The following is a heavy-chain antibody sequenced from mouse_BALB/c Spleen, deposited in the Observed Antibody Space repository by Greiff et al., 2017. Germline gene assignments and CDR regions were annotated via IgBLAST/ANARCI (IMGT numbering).Heavy chain of an antibody. CDR1: GYTFTSYT. CDR3: ARYDYDCAMDY. Sequence: QVQLQQSGAELARPGASVKMSCKASGYTFTSYTMHWVKQRPGQGLEWIGYINPSSGYTNYNQKFKDKATLTADKSSSTAYMQLSSLTSEDSAVYYCARYDYDCAMDYWGQGTSVTVSS. CDR2: INPSSGYT. V-gene: IGHV1-4*01. J-gene: IGHJ4*01. D-gene: IGHD2-4*01.